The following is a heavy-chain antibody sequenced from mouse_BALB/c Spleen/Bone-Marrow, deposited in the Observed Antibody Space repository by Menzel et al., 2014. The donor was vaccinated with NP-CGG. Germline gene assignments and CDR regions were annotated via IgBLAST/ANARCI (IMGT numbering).Heavy chain of an antibody. Sequence: DVQLQESGPELVKPGASVKISCKTSGYTFTDYTLHWVKQSHGKSLEWIGGVNPNIGGTTYNQKFKGKASLTVNKSSTTAYMELRSLTSEDSAVCYCARGRWYYWGQGTTLTVSS. CDR1: GYTFTDYT. J-gene: IGHJ2*01. D-gene: IGHD2-3*01. V-gene: IGHV1-22*01. CDR3: ARGRWYY. CDR2: VNPNIGGT.